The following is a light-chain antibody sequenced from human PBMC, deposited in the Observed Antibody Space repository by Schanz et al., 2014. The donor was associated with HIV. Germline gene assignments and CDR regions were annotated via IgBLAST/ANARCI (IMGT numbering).Light chain of an antibody. CDR2: EVA. CDR3: CSYAGSSTVV. V-gene: IGLV2-8*01. J-gene: IGLJ2*01. CDR1: SSDVGGYNY. Sequence: QSALTQPPSASGSPGQSVTISCTGTSSDVGGYNYVSWYQQHPGNAPKLLIFEVAKRPSGVPGRFSGSKSGTSASLAISGLRTEDEADYYCCSYAGSSTVVFGRGTKLTVL.